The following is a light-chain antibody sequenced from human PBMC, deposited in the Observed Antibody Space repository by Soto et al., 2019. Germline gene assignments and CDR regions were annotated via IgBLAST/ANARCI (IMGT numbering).Light chain of an antibody. Sequence: QPVLTQPPSASGTPGQRVTISCSGSSSNIGSNYVYWYQQLPGAAPKLLIYLNDQRPSGVPDRFSGSKSGTSASLAISGLRSEDEAEYFCAAWDDSLSGPVFGGRTKLTVL. CDR3: AAWDDSLSGPV. CDR2: LND. J-gene: IGLJ2*01. CDR1: SSNIGSNY. V-gene: IGLV1-47*02.